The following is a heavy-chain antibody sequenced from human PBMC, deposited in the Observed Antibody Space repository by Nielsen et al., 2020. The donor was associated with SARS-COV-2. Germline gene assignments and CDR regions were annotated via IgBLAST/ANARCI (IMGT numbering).Heavy chain of an antibody. J-gene: IGHJ3*02. CDR2: IYYSGST. CDR1: GFTFSSYA. V-gene: IGHV4-31*02. D-gene: IGHD3-3*01. Sequence: LRLSCAASGFTFSSYAMSWVRQHPGKGLEWIGYIYYSGSTYYNPSLKSRVTISVDTSKNQFSLKLSSVTAADTAVYYCARGKTIFGVVMGAFDIWGQGTMVTVSS. CDR3: ARGKTIFGVVMGAFDI.